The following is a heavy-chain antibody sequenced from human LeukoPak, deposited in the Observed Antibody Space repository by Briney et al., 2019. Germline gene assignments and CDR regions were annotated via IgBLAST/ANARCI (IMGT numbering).Heavy chain of an antibody. Sequence: PGGSLRLSCAGSGFNFRSFALHWVRQAPGKGLEYVSGMSGDGGSTFHANSVKGGFTISRDNSKNTLYLQMGSLKTEDMALYYCARGNTALGGAFDIWGPGTVVSVS. J-gene: IGHJ3*02. V-gene: IGHV3-64*01. D-gene: IGHD2-21*02. CDR3: ARGNTALGGAFDI. CDR2: MSGDGGST. CDR1: GFNFRSFA.